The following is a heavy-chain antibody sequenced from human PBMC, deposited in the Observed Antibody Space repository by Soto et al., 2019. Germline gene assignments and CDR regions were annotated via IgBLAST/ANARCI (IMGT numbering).Heavy chain of an antibody. CDR1: GYTFPSYG. J-gene: IGHJ3*02. CDR3: ARGEGRLLWFGELFNAFDI. CDR2: ISAYNGNT. V-gene: IGHV1-18*01. Sequence: ASVKVSCKASGYTFPSYGISWVRQAPGQGLEWMGWISAYNGNTNYAQKLQGRVTMTTDTSTSTAYMELRSLRSDDTAVYYCARGEGRLLWFGELFNAFDIWGQGTMVTVSS. D-gene: IGHD3-10*01.